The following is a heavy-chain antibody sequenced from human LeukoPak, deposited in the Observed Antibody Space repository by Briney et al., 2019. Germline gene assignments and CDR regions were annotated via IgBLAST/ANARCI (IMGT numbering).Heavy chain of an antibody. D-gene: IGHD6-13*01. J-gene: IGHJ4*02. Sequence: SVKVSCKASGGTFSSYAISWVRQAPGQGLEWMGGIIPIFGTANYAQKFQGRVTITRDTSASTAYMELSSLRSEDTAVYYCARPGYSSSFFYFDYWGQGTLVTVSS. CDR1: GGTFSSYA. CDR2: IIPIFGTA. V-gene: IGHV1-69*05. CDR3: ARPGYSSSFFYFDY.